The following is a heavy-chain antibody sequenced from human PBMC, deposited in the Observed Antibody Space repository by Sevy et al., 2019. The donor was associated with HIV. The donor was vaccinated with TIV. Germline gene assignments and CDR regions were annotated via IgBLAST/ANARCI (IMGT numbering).Heavy chain of an antibody. V-gene: IGHV3-11*01. J-gene: IGHJ3*02. CDR2: ISSSGSTI. D-gene: IGHD2-15*01. Sequence: GGSLRLSCAASGFTFSDYYMSWIRQAPGKGLEWVSYISSSGSTIYYADSVKGRFTISRDNAKNSLYLQMNSLRAEDTAVYYCARESVVVAAPNSPLEIWGQGTMVTLSS. CDR3: ARESVVVAAPNSPLEI. CDR1: GFTFSDYY.